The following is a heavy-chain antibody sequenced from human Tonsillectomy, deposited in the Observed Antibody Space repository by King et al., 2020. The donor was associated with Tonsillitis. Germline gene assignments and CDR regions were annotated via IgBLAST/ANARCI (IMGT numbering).Heavy chain of an antibody. V-gene: IGHV3-30*02. J-gene: IGHJ6*02. CDR3: AKDDYYYYGVDV. CDR2: IRYDGSNK. CDR1: RFSFSSYG. Sequence: QLVQSGGGVVQPGGSLRLSCAASRFSFSSYGMYWVRQAPGKGLEWVAFIRYDGSNKYYADSVKGRFTISRDNSKNTLYLQMNSLRAEDTDVYYCAKDDYYYYGVDVWGQGTTVTVSS.